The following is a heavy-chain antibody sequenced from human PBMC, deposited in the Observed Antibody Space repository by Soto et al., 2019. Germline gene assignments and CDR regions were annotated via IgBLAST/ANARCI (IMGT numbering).Heavy chain of an antibody. CDR3: ARDRCGYYDSSGCFDY. Sequence: GGSLRLSCAASGFTFSSYAMHWVRQAPGKGLEWVAVISYDGSNKYYADSVKGRFTISRDNSKKTLYLQMNRLRAEDTAVYYCARDRCGYYDSSGCFDYWGQGAMVTVSS. CDR1: GFTFSSYA. CDR2: ISYDGSNK. V-gene: IGHV3-30-3*01. D-gene: IGHD3-22*01. J-gene: IGHJ4*02.